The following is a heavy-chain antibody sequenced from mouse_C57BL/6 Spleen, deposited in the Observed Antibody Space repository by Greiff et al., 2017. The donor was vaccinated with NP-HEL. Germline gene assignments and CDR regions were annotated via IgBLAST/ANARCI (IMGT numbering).Heavy chain of an antibody. CDR1: GFTFSSYA. J-gene: IGHJ1*03. CDR3: TRDNYGSSHYWYFDV. D-gene: IGHD1-1*01. CDR2: ISSGGDYI. V-gene: IGHV5-9-1*02. Sequence: EVKLQESGEGLVKPGGSLKLSCAASGFTFSSYAMSWVRQTPEKRLEWVAYISSGGDYIYYADTVKGRFTISRYNARNTLYLKMSSLKSVDTAMYYCTRDNYGSSHYWYFDVWGTGTTVTVSS.